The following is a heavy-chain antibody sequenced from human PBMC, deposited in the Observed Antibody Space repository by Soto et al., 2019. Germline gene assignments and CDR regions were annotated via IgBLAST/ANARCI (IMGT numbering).Heavy chain of an antibody. V-gene: IGHV1-69*13. D-gene: IGHD3-10*01. CDR3: ARAGITMVRGPPGTFDI. CDR2: IIPIFGTA. CDR1: GGTFSSYA. Sequence: ASVKVSCKASGGTFSSYAISWVRQAPGQGLEWMGGIIPIFGTANYAQKFQGRVTITADESTSTAYMELSSLRSEDTAVYYCARAGITMVRGPPGTFDIWGQGTMVTVSS. J-gene: IGHJ3*02.